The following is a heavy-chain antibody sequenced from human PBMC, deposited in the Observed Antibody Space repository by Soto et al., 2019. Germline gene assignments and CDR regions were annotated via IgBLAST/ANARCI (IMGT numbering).Heavy chain of an antibody. CDR2: INPSGGST. Sequence: GASVKVSCKASGYTFTSYYMHWVRQAPGQGLEWMGIINPSGGSTSYAQKFQGRVTMTRDTSTSTVYMELGSLRSEDTAVYYCAREIRVNTRPVYYYYYGMDVWGQGTTVTVSS. J-gene: IGHJ6*02. D-gene: IGHD3-16*02. CDR1: GYTFTSYY. CDR3: AREIRVNTRPVYYYYYGMDV. V-gene: IGHV1-46*01.